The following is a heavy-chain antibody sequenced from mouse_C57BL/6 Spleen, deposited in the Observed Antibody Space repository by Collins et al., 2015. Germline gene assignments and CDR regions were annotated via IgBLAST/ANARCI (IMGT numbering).Heavy chain of an antibody. CDR2: ISYDGSN. CDR3: ATPDFDY. J-gene: IGHJ2*01. V-gene: IGHV3-6*01. Sequence: QFPGNKLEWMGYISYDGSNNYSPSLKNRISITRDTSKNQFFLKLNSVTTEDTATYYCATPDFDYWGQGTTLTVSS.